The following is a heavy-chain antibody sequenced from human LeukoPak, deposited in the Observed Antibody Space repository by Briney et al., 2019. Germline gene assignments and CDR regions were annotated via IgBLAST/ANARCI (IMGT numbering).Heavy chain of an antibody. Sequence: SETLSLTCTVSGGSISSYYWSWIRKPAGKGLEWIGRIYTSGSTNYNPSLKSRVTMSVDTSKNQFSLKLSSVTAADTAVYYCARGGTYYYDSSGYYYGYWGQGTLVTVSS. J-gene: IGHJ4*02. CDR1: GGSISSYY. V-gene: IGHV4-4*07. CDR2: IYTSGST. D-gene: IGHD3-22*01. CDR3: ARGGTYYYDSSGYYYGY.